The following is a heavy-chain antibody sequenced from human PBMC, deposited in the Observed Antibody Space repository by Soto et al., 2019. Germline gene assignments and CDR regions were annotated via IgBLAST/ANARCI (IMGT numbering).Heavy chain of an antibody. CDR2: INHSGRV. Sequence: SETLSLTCAVYGGSFSWHSWTWIRQSPGKGLEWIGDINHSGRVNYSPSLKSRVTISPDTSKNQFSLTLSAVTAADTAMYYCSTRAYDTNGYYRFDPWGQGTLVTVSS. V-gene: IGHV4-34*01. D-gene: IGHD3-22*01. J-gene: IGHJ5*01. CDR1: GGSFSWHS. CDR3: STRAYDTNGYYRFDP.